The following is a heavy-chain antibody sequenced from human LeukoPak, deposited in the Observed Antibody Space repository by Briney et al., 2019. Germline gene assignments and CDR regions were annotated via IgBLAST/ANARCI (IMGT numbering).Heavy chain of an antibody. CDR2: ISWNSGSI. Sequence: PGGSLRLSCAASGFTFDDYAMHWVRQAPGKGLEWVSGISWNSGSIGYADSVKGRFTISRDNAKNSLYLQMNSLRAEDMALYYCAKDSGSSGFDYWGQGALVTVSS. CDR1: GFTFDDYA. CDR3: AKDSGSSGFDY. D-gene: IGHD6-6*01. V-gene: IGHV3-9*03. J-gene: IGHJ4*02.